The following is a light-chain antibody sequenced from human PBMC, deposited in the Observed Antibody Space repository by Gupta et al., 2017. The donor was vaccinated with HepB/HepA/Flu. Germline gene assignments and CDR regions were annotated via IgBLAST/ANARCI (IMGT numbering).Light chain of an antibody. J-gene: IGKJ1*01. CDR2: KAS. V-gene: IGKV1-5*03. CDR1: QNILTW. Sequence: DIQMTQSPSTLSASVGDRVTITCRASQNILTWLAWYQQKPGKAPRLLLYKASNLESGVPSRFSGSGSGTEFTLTISSLQPDDFAIYFCQQYDRSPGTFGLGTKVEIK. CDR3: QQYDRSPGT.